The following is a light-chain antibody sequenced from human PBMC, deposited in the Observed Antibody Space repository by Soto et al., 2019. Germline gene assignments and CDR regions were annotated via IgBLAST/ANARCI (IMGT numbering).Light chain of an antibody. J-gene: IGKJ3*01. V-gene: IGKV2-30*01. CDR3: MQGSHRSFT. CDR1: QSLVYSDGNTY. Sequence: DVVMTQSPLSLPVTLGQPASISCRSSQSLVYSDGNTYLNWFQQRPGQSPRRLMYKVSSRDSGVPARVSGSGSGTYFSRKISRVETEHVGVYYCMQGSHRSFTFGPGNKVDIK. CDR2: KVS.